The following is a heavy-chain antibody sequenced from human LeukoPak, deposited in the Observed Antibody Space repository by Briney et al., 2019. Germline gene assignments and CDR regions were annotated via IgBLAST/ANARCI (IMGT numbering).Heavy chain of an antibody. CDR1: GGSVTSYY. Sequence: PSETLSLTCTVSGGSVTSYYWSWIRQPPGKGLEWLGYIYYTGSTNYKPSLKSRVTISVDASKNQFSLKLSSVTAADTAVYYCARPPTLDIWGQGTMVTVSS. J-gene: IGHJ3*02. CDR2: IYYTGST. D-gene: IGHD1-1*01. CDR3: ARPPTLDI. V-gene: IGHV4-59*08.